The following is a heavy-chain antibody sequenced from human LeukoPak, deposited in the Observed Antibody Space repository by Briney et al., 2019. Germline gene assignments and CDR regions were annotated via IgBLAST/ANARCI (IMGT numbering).Heavy chain of an antibody. J-gene: IGHJ6*03. CDR3: ARKRGYCSSTSCYKGYYYYYYYMDV. Sequence: PSETLSLTCAVYGGSFSGYYWSWIRQPPGKGLEWIGEINHSGSTNYNPSLKSRVTISVDTSKNQFSLKLSSVTAADTAVYYCARKRGYCSSTSCYKGYYYYYYYMDVWGKGTTVTVSS. D-gene: IGHD2-2*02. V-gene: IGHV4-34*01. CDR1: GGSFSGYY. CDR2: INHSGST.